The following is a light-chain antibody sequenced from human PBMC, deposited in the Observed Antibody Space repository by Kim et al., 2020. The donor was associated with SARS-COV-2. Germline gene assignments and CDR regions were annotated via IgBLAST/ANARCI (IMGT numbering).Light chain of an antibody. CDR3: QQRNNWPPAVT. V-gene: IGKV3-11*01. CDR1: QSIGSS. CDR2: DAA. J-gene: IGKJ4*01. Sequence: PGECAIPACGARQSIGSSLGWYQHKPGQAPRLLIYDAAIRAAGIPDRFSGGGSGTDSTLTIGSLEPEDFAVYYCQQRNNWPPAVTFGGGTKVDIK.